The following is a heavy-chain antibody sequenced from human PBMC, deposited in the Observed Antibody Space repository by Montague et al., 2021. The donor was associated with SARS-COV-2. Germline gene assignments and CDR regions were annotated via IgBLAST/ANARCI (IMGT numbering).Heavy chain of an antibody. CDR3: AKIVFQGGSNVFDN. CDR1: GCTFSGYG. J-gene: IGHJ4*02. Sequence: SLILSCAASGCTFSGYGMSWVRQAPVKGLEWVSGFDNDGDSTYYXNSVKGRFTISRDIYKNTLYLQMNSLTAEDTAVYYCAKIVFQGGSNVFDNWGQGTLVTVSS. D-gene: IGHD5-24*01. CDR2: FDNDGDST. V-gene: IGHV3-23*01.